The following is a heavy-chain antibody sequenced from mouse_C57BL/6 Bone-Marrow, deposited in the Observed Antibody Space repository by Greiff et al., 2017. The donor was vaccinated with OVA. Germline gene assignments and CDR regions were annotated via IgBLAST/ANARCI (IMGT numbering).Heavy chain of an antibody. CDR1: GFNIKDDY. Sequence: EVQLQQSGAELVRPGASVKLSCTASGFNIKDDYTHWVKQRPEQGLEWIGWIDPENGDTEYASKFQGKATITADTSSNTAYLQLSSLTSEDTAVYYCTPLLSRVAYWGQGTLVTVSA. CDR3: TPLLSRVAY. D-gene: IGHD2-1*01. J-gene: IGHJ3*01. V-gene: IGHV14-4*01. CDR2: IDPENGDT.